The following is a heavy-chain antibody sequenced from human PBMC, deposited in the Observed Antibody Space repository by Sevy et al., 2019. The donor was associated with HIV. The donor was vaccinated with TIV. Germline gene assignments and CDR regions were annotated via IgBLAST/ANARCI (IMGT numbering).Heavy chain of an antibody. CDR2: IWYDGSNK. Sequence: GGSLRLSCAASGFTFSSYGMHWVRQAPGKGLEWVAVIWYDGSNKYYADSVKGRFTISRDNSKNTLYLQMNSLRAEDTAVYYCAREEYYYGSGRYYYYGMDVWGQGTTVTVSS. CDR3: AREEYYYGSGRYYYYGMDV. J-gene: IGHJ6*02. V-gene: IGHV3-33*01. D-gene: IGHD3-10*01. CDR1: GFTFSSYG.